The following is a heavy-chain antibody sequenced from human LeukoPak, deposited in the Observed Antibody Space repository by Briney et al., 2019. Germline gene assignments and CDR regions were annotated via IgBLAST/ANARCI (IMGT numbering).Heavy chain of an antibody. CDR3: TRESGSYHGNDY. Sequence: ASVKVSCKASGYTFTSYYIHWTRQAPGLGLEWMGRINPNNGGTNYAQKFQGRVTMTGDTSISTAYMELSSLRSDDTAVYYCTRESGSYHGNDYWGQGTLVTVSS. CDR2: INPNNGGT. V-gene: IGHV1-2*06. J-gene: IGHJ4*02. CDR1: GYTFTSYY. D-gene: IGHD1-26*01.